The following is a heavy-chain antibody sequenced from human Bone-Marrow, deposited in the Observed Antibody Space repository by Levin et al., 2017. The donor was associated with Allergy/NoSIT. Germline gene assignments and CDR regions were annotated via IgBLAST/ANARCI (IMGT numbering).Heavy chain of an antibody. CDR3: ARDGPAGSPTSGWFDP. J-gene: IGHJ5*02. CDR2: IKQDGSEE. CDR1: GFTFTNYW. Sequence: GESLKISCAASGFTFTNYWMSWVRQAPGKGLEWVANIKQDGSEEHYVDSVKGRFTISRDNAKTSLFLQMNGLRGEDTAIYYGARDGPAGSPTSGWFDPWGQGTLVTVSS. D-gene: IGHD3-16*01. V-gene: IGHV3-7*01.